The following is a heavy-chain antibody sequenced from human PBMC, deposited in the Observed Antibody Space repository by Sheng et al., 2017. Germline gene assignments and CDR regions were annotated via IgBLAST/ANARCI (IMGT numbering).Heavy chain of an antibody. J-gene: IGHJ4*02. CDR1: GYTFSNYW. CDR2: IDTDGSIT. Sequence: EEQLVESGGGLVQPGGSLRLSCAASGYTFSNYWMHWVRQAPGKGLVWVSRIDTDGSITNYADSVKGRFTISRDNAKSTLYLQMNDLRAEDMALYYCTKDTTGFRDSWGQGTLVTVSS. CDR3: TKDTTGFRDS. V-gene: IGHV3-74*01. D-gene: IGHD1-1*01.